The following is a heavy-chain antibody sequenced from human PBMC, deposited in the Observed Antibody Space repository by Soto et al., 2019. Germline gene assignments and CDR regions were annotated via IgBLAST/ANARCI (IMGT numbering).Heavy chain of an antibody. Sequence: GGSLRLSCAASGFSFSNAWMNWVRQAPGKGLEWVGRIQSKTDGGTTDYAAPVKGRFTISRDDSKNMLYLQMNSLKTEDTAVYYCTGKSYYYYAMDVWGQGTTVTVSS. CDR2: IQSKTDGGTT. J-gene: IGHJ6*02. V-gene: IGHV3-15*07. CDR3: TGKSYYYYAMDV. CDR1: GFSFSNAW.